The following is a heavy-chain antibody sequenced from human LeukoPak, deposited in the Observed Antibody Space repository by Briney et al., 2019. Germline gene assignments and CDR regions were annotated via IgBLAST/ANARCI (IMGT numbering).Heavy chain of an antibody. CDR2: ISGSGTTI. Sequence: GGSLRLSCAASGFTFSSYEMNWVRQAPGKGLEWLSYISGSGTTIYYADSVRGRFTISRDNARKSLYLQMNSLRAEDTAVYYCAKSPGGRLLLFDYWGQGTLVTVSS. CDR3: AKSPGGRLLLFDY. CDR1: GFTFSSYE. V-gene: IGHV3-48*03. J-gene: IGHJ4*02. D-gene: IGHD3-22*01.